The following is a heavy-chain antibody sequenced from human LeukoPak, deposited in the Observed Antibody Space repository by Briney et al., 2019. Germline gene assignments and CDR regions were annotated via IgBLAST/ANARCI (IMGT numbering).Heavy chain of an antibody. J-gene: IGHJ5*02. V-gene: IGHV4-39*01. CDR2: ISYSGGT. D-gene: IGHD4-17*01. Sequence: SETLSLTCTVSGGSIYSRGFYWGWIRQSPGKGLEWIGSISYSGGTFYNPSLKSRVTISIDTSKNQFSLKLTSVTAAYTSVYYCARQDDQDHGHPNWFDPWDQGTLVTVSS. CDR3: ARQDDQDHGHPNWFDP. CDR1: GGSIYSRGFY.